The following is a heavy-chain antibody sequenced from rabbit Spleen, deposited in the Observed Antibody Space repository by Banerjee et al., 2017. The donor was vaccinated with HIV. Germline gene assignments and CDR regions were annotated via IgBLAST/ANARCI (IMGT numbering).Heavy chain of an antibody. J-gene: IGHJ6*01. CDR1: GFSISSYY. D-gene: IGHD8-1*01. CDR2: IDPVFGIT. V-gene: IGHV1S7*01. Sequence: QLEESAGGLVQPGGSLTLTCTASGFSISSYYMNWVRQAPGKGLEWIGYIDPVFGITYYANWVNGRFSISRENAQNTVFLQMTSLTAADTATYFCARDTGTSFSTYGMDLWGPGTLVTVS. CDR3: ARDTGTSFSTYGMDL.